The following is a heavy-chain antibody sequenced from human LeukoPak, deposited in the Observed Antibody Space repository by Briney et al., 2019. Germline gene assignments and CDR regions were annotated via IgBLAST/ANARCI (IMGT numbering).Heavy chain of an antibody. J-gene: IGHJ4*02. D-gene: IGHD4-17*01. CDR3: ARGNTVTTNFDY. CDR1: GDSVSSNSAA. V-gene: IGHV6-1*01. Sequence: SQTLSHTCAISGDSVSSNSAAWNWIRQSPSRGLEWLGRTYYRSKWYNDYAVSVRSRITINPDTSKNQFSLHLNSVTPEDTAVYYCARGNTVTTNFDYWGQGTLVTVSS. CDR2: TYYRSKWYN.